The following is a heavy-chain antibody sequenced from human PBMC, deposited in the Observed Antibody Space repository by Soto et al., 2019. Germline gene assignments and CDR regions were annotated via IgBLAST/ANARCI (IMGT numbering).Heavy chain of an antibody. CDR1: GGSISSGGSY. CDR2: IYYSGST. CDR3: ARDKITGLFDY. J-gene: IGHJ4*02. Sequence: PSETLSLTCTVSGGSISSGGSYWNWIRQHPGKGLEWIGYIYYSGSTNYNPSLKSRVTISVDTSKNQFSLKLTSVTAADTAVYYCARDKITGLFDYWGQGTLVTVSS. D-gene: IGHD2-8*02. V-gene: IGHV4-31*03.